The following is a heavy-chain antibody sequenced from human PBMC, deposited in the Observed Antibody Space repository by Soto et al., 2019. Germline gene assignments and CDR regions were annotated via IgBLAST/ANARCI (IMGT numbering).Heavy chain of an antibody. Sequence: PSETLSLTCSVSGGSITSVDHYWSWIRQPPGKGLEWIGYIYYSGSTYYNPSLKSRVTISIDTSRNQFSLKWRSGTAADTAVYYCARSPYSSSSLDWFDPWGQGMLVTVSS. D-gene: IGHD6-6*01. CDR2: IYYSGST. J-gene: IGHJ5*02. CDR3: ARSPYSSSSLDWFDP. CDR1: GGSITSVDHY. V-gene: IGHV4-30-4*01.